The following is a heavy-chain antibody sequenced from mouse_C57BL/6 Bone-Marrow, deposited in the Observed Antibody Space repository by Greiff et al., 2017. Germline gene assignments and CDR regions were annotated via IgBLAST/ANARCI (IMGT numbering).Heavy chain of an antibody. J-gene: IGHJ1*03. CDR1: GYTFTSYG. CDR3: ARWGPRYFDV. CDR2: IYPRSGNT. V-gene: IGHV1-81*01. Sequence: QVQLQQSGAELARPGASVKLSCKASGYTFTSYGISWVKQRTGKGLEWIGEIYPRSGNTYYNEKFKGKATLTADKSSSTAYMELRSLTSEDSAVYFCARWGPRYFDVWGTGTTVTVSS.